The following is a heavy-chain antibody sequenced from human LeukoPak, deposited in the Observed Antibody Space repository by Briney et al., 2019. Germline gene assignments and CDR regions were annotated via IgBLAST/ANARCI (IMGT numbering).Heavy chain of an antibody. CDR2: IYYSGNT. CDR3: ARRGAAADFFDY. Sequence: SETLSLTCTASGGSISSYYWSWIRQPPGKGLEGIGYIYYSGNTNYNPSLKSRVTISVDTSKNQFSLKPISVTAADTAVYYCARRGAAADFFDYWGQGTMVTVSS. J-gene: IGHJ4*02. V-gene: IGHV4-59*08. D-gene: IGHD6-13*01. CDR1: GGSISSYY.